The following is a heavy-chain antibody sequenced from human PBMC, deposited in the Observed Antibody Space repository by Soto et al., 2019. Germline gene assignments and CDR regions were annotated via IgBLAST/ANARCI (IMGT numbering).Heavy chain of an antibody. D-gene: IGHD2-2*01. J-gene: IGHJ4*02. V-gene: IGHV4-30-2*01. CDR2: MYHSGST. CDR1: GGSISSGGYS. Sequence: QLQLQESGSGLVKPSQTLSLTCAVSGGSISSGGYSWSWIRQPPGKGLEWIGYMYHSGSTYYNPSLKSRVTISIDSSKIQFSLNLSSVTAADTAGYYCARVPDYWGQGILGTVSS. CDR3: ARVPDY.